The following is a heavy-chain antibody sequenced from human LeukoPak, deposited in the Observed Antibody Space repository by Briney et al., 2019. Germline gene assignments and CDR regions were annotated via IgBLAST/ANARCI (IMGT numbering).Heavy chain of an antibody. CDR3: ASRNYDTDAFDI. D-gene: IGHD3-9*01. J-gene: IGHJ3*02. V-gene: IGHV4-30-2*01. CDR1: GGSISSGGYS. CDR2: IYHSGST. Sequence: SQTLSLTCAVPGGSISSGGYSWSWIRQPPGKGLEWIGYIYHSGSTYYNPSLKSRVTISVDRSKNQFSLKLSSVTAADTAVYYCASRNYDTDAFDIWGQGTMVTVAS.